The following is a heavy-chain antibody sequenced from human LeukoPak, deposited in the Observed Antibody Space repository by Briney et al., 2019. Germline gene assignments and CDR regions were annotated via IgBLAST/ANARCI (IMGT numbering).Heavy chain of an antibody. Sequence: PGGSLRLSCTASGFTFGDYAMSWVRQAPGKGLEWVANIKQDGSHKNYVDSVKGRFTISRDNAKNSLYLQMNSLRVEDTAIYYCARETPDSSGWDWGQGTLVTVSS. V-gene: IGHV3-7*01. J-gene: IGHJ4*02. D-gene: IGHD6-19*01. CDR2: IKQDGSHK. CDR1: GFTFGDYA. CDR3: ARETPDSSGWD.